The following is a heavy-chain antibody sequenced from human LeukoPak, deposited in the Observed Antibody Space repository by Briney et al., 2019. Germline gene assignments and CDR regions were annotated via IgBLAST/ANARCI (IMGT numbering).Heavy chain of an antibody. J-gene: IGHJ3*02. Sequence: ASVKVSCKASGYTFTSYDINWVRQATGQGLEWMGWMNPNSGNTGYAQKFQGRVTMTRNTSISIAYMELSSLRSEDTAVYYCARVSAFGGVIVLVRDAFDIWGQGTMVTVSS. CDR2: MNPNSGNT. V-gene: IGHV1-8*01. CDR1: GYTFTSYD. CDR3: ARVSAFGGVIVLVRDAFDI. D-gene: IGHD3-16*02.